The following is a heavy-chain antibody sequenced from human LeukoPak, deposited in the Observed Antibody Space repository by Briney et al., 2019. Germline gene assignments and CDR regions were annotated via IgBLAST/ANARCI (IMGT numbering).Heavy chain of an antibody. J-gene: IGHJ3*02. D-gene: IGHD1-26*01. Sequence: GGSLRLSCAASGFTFSSYSMNWVRQAPGKGLEWVSSITSSSTVYYADSVKGRFTISRDNAKNSLYLQMNSLRAEDTAVYHCATGLGATAGYGAFDIWGQGTMVTVSS. V-gene: IGHV3-48*04. CDR2: ITSSSTV. CDR1: GFTFSSYS. CDR3: ATGLGATAGYGAFDI.